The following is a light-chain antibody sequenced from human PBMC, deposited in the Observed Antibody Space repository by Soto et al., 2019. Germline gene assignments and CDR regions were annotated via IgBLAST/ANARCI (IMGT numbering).Light chain of an antibody. CDR1: SSDVGGYNY. Sequence: ALTQPPSASGSPGQSVTISCTGTSSDVGGYNYVSWYQQHPGKVPKLMIYEVTKRPSGVPDRFSGPKSGNTASLTVSGLQAEDEADYYCSSYAGSNVLVFGGGTKVTVL. J-gene: IGLJ3*02. V-gene: IGLV2-8*01. CDR2: EVT. CDR3: SSYAGSNVLV.